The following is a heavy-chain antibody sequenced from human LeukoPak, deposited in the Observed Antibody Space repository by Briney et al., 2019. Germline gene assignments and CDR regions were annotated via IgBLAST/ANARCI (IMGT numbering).Heavy chain of an antibody. V-gene: IGHV3-74*01. D-gene: IGHD1-1*01. CDR1: GFTFSSYW. CDR2: INGDGSAT. Sequence: RGSLRLSCAVSGFTFSSYWMHWVRQAPGKGLVYVSRINGDGSATTYADSVRGRFPIFRDNAKNTLYLQMNSLRAEDTAVYYCTRGLTGHDGFFDLWGRGTIVTVSS. CDR3: TRGLTGHDGFFDL. J-gene: IGHJ2*01.